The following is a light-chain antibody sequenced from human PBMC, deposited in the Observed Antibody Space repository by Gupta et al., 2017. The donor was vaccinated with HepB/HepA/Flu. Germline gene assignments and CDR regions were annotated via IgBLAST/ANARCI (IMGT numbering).Light chain of an antibody. V-gene: IGLV3-19*01. CDR3: NYRANSGNRV. J-gene: IGLJ1*01. CDR1: SLRSYY. CDR2: GKN. Sequence: SSELTQDPAVSVALGQTVRITCQGDSLRSYYASWYQQKPGQAPVLVIYGKNNRPSGIPDRFSGSSSGNTASLTXTXDQAEDXADYYSNYRANSGNRVFGTGTKVTVL.